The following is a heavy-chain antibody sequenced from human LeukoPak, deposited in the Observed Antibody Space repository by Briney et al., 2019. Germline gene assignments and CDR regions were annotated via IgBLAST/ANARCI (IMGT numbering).Heavy chain of an antibody. V-gene: IGHV5-51*01. CDR2: IYPGDSDT. J-gene: IGHJ4*02. Sequence: GESLQISFQGSGYSFTSYWIGWVRPRPGKGLEWMGIIYPGDSDTRYSPSFQGQVTISADKSISTAYLQWSSLKASDTAMYYCAVTIRLGYSSSWYAFDYWGQGTLVTVSS. D-gene: IGHD6-13*01. CDR1: GYSFTSYW. CDR3: AVTIRLGYSSSWYAFDY.